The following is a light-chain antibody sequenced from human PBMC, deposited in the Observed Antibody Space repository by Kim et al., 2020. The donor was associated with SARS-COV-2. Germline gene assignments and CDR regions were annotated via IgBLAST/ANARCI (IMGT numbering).Light chain of an antibody. V-gene: IGLV2-14*03. CDR2: DVT. J-gene: IGLJ3*02. CDR1: NSDVGGYHY. CDR3: SSYTASSDLV. Sequence: GQSITISCTGTNSDVGGYHYVSWYQQHPGKAPNLMIYDVTNRPSWVSNRFSGSKSGNTASLTISGLRAEDEAEYYCSSYTASSDLVFGGGTKVTVL.